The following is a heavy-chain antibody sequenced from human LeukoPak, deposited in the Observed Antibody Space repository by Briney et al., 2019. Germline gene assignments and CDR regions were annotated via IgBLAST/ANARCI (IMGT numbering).Heavy chain of an antibody. Sequence: PGGSLRLSCAASGFTFSNAWMSWVRQAPGKGLEWVGRIKSKTDGGITDYAAPVKGRFTISRDDSKNTLYLQMNSLKTEDTAVYYCTTRYYYGSGSLWGQGTLVTVSS. J-gene: IGHJ4*02. V-gene: IGHV3-15*01. CDR2: IKSKTDGGIT. CDR1: GFTFSNAW. CDR3: TTRYYYGSGSL. D-gene: IGHD3-10*01.